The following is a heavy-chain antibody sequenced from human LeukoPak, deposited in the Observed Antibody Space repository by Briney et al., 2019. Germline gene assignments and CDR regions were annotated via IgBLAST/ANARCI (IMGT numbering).Heavy chain of an antibody. CDR3: ARKGNAFDI. CDR1: GFTFSSFW. CDR2: INTDGSST. V-gene: IGHV3-74*01. J-gene: IGHJ3*02. D-gene: IGHD3-10*01. Sequence: PGGSLRLSCAASGFTFSSFWMHWVRHAPGKGLVWVSRINTDGSSTDYAVSVKGRFTISRDNAKNTLYLQMNSLRAEDTAVYYCARKGNAFDIWGQGTMVTVSS.